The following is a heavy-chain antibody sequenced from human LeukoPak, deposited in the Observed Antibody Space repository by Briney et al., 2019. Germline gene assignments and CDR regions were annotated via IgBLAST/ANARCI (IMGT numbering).Heavy chain of an antibody. Sequence: PSETLSLTCTVSGDSISSSSYYWVWLRQPPGKGLEWIATIYYSGSTYYNPSLKSRVTISVDTSKNQFSLKLSSVIAADTAMYYCARYWGPYDNSGAYFDYWGQGTLVTVSS. CDR3: ARYWGPYDNSGAYFDY. D-gene: IGHD3-22*01. V-gene: IGHV4-39*01. CDR1: GDSISSSSYY. CDR2: IYYSGST. J-gene: IGHJ4*02.